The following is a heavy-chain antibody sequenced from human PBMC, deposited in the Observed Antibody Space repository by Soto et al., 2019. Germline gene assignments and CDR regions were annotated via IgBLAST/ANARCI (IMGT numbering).Heavy chain of an antibody. V-gene: IGHV3-11*05. CDR3: ARVEQQPPYYFDY. CDR2: VSSSSTYT. J-gene: IGHJ4*02. D-gene: IGHD6-13*01. CDR1: GFIFSDYY. Sequence: QLVESGGGLVKPGGSLRLSCAASGFIFSDYYMTWIRQAPGKGLEWGSYVSSSSTYTNYADSVKGRFTISRDNAKHSRYLQMNSLRAEDTAVYYCARVEQQPPYYFDYWGQGVLVTVSS.